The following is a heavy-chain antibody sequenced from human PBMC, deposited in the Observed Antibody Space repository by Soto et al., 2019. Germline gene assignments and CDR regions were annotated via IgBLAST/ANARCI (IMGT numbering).Heavy chain of an antibody. D-gene: IGHD2-21*02. Sequence: QVQLVESGGGVVQPGRSLRLSCSASGFTFSDYAINWVRQAPGKGLEWVASISGDGINKYIADSVKGRILISRDNSKNTVLLQMSSLGPEDTAVYYCARRLTPSVTAMGYWGQGTLVTVSS. CDR1: GFTFSDYA. V-gene: IGHV3-30-3*01. CDR3: ARRLTPSVTAMGY. J-gene: IGHJ4*02. CDR2: ISGDGINK.